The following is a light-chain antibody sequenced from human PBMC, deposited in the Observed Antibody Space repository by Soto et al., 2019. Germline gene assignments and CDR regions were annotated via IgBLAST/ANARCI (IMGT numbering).Light chain of an antibody. CDR3: QQYDNLPPLFT. J-gene: IGKJ3*01. V-gene: IGKV1-33*01. CDR1: QDISNY. Sequence: DIQMTQSPSSLSASVGDRVTITCQASQDISNYLNWYQQKPGKAPKLLIYDASNLGTGVPSRFSGSGSGTDFTFTISSLQPEDIATYYCQQYDNLPPLFTFGPGTKVDIK. CDR2: DAS.